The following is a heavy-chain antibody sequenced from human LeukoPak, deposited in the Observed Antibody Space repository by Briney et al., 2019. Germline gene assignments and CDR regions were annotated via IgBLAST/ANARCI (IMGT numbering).Heavy chain of an antibody. J-gene: IGHJ2*01. CDR2: IYYSGST. CDR1: GGSISSGDYY. Sequence: SETLSLTCTVSGGSISSGDYYWSWIRQPPGRGLEWIGYIYYSGSTYYNPSLKSRVTISVDTSKNQFSLKLSSVTASDTAVYYCARGEQLPYNWYFDLWGRGTLVTVSS. D-gene: IGHD1/OR15-1a*01. CDR3: ARGEQLPYNWYFDL. V-gene: IGHV4-30-4*01.